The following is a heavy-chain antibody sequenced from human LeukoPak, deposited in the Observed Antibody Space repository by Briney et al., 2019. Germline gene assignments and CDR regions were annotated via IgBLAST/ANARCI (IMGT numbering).Heavy chain of an antibody. Sequence: GGSLRLSCAASGFTFSSYVMSWVRQAPGKGLKWVSTISGSGGSTYYADSVKGRFTISRDNSKNTLYLQMNSLRAEDTAIYYCCSPIFGVVTNPFDYWGQGTLVTVSS. CDR2: ISGSGGST. CDR3: CSPIFGVVTNPFDY. CDR1: GFTFSSYV. V-gene: IGHV3-23*01. J-gene: IGHJ4*02. D-gene: IGHD3-3*01.